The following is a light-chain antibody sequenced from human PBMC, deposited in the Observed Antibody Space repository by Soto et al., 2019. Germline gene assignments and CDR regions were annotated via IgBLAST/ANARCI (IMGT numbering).Light chain of an antibody. CDR3: RSFTTSSTLG. J-gene: IGLJ2*01. CDR1: SSDVGGYNY. Sequence: QSALTQPASVSGSPGQAIAISCTGTSSDVGGYNYVSWYQQHPGKAPKLLIYEVTNRPSGISTRFSGSKSGNTASLTISGLQAEDEADYHGRSFTTSSTLGFGGGTKVTVL. CDR2: EVT. V-gene: IGLV2-14*01.